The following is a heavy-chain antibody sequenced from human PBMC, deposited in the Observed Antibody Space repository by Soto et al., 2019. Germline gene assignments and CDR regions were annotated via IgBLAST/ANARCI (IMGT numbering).Heavy chain of an antibody. CDR1: RSRFTSYW. D-gene: IGHD3-22*01. CDR2: IFPSDSDT. J-gene: IGHJ5*02. CDR3: ARKDKSGYFNWFDP. V-gene: IGHV5-51*01. Sequence: PGESLKISCRTSRSRFTSYWIAWVRQMPGKGLEWMGIIFPSDSDTRSSPSFQGQVTISADRSTSTVCRQWARVKASDTAVYFCARKDKSGYFNWFDPWGQGTLVTVSS.